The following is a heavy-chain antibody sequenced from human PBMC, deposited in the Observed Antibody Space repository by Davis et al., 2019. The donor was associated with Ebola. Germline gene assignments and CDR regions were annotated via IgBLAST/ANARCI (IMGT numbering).Heavy chain of an antibody. CDR1: GGSISSSSYY. J-gene: IGHJ6*03. Sequence: PSETLSLTCTASGGSISSSSYYWGWIRQPPGKGLEWIGSIYYSGSTYYNPSLKSRVTISVDTSKNQFSLKLSSVTAADTAVYYCARDRRYYDFWSGQTYRRYYYYYMDVWGKGTTVTVSS. D-gene: IGHD3-3*01. CDR2: IYYSGST. CDR3: ARDRRYYDFWSGQTYRRYYYYYMDV. V-gene: IGHV4-39*07.